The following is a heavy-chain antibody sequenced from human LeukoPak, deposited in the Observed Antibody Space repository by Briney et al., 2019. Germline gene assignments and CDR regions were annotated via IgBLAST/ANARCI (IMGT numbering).Heavy chain of an antibody. CDR1: GFTFTSSA. CDR2: IVVGSGNT. D-gene: IGHD3-22*01. V-gene: IGHV1-58*02. Sequence: SVKVSCKASGFTFTSSAMQWVRQARGQSLEWIGWIVVGSGNTNYAQKFQERVTITRDMSTSTAYMELSSLRSEDTAVYYCAAGYYYDSSGYFTLLWWGQGTLVTVSS. J-gene: IGHJ4*01. CDR3: AAGYYYDSSGYFTLLW.